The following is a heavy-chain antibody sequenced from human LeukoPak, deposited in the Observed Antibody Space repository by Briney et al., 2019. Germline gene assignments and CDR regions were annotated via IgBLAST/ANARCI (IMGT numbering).Heavy chain of an antibody. Sequence: GASVKVSCKASGGTFSSYAISWVRQAPGQGLEWMGGIIPFFGTANYAQKFQGRVTITADESTSTAYMELSSLRSEDTAVYYCARGDGYNFHDYWGQGTLVTVSS. D-gene: IGHD5-24*01. V-gene: IGHV1-69*13. CDR2: IIPFFGTA. CDR1: GGTFSSYA. CDR3: ARGDGYNFHDY. J-gene: IGHJ4*02.